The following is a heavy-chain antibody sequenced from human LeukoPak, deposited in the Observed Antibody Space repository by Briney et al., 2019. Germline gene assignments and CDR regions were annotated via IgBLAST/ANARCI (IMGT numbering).Heavy chain of an antibody. J-gene: IGHJ4*02. D-gene: IGHD4-17*01. CDR3: TTIHDHGDYGSDY. CDR2: IKTKTEGETT. CDR1: GLIFTNAR. Sequence: PGGSLRLSCVGSGLIFTNARTSWVRQAPGKGLEWVGRIKTKTEGETTDYAAPVKGRFAISRDDSKNALYLQMNSLKSEDTAVYYCTTIHDHGDYGSDYWGQGALVTVSS. V-gene: IGHV3-15*01.